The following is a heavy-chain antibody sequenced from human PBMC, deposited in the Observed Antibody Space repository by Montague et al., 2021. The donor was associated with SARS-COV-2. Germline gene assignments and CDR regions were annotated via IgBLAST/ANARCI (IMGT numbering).Heavy chain of an antibody. Sequence: SETLSLTCAVYGGSFSDYYWSWIRQSPGKGLEWIGEINHSGSTNYNPSLRSRVTISVDTSKNQFSLKLSAVTAADTAVYYCARGAHTISMILVVMTGAGWYFDLWGRGTLVTVSS. J-gene: IGHJ2*01. CDR3: ARGAHTISMILVVMTGAGWYFDL. CDR1: GGSFSDYY. V-gene: IGHV4-34*01. D-gene: IGHD3-22*01. CDR2: INHSGST.